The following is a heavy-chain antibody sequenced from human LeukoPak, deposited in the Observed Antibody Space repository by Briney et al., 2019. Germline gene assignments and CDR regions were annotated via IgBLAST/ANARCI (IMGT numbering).Heavy chain of an antibody. CDR2: IHRGETT. D-gene: IGHD3-10*01. J-gene: IGHJ4*02. Sequence: GGSLRLSCAASGFTVSNNYMNWVRQAPGKGLVWVSAIHRGETTHYADSVKGRFTISRDNSKNTLYLQMNDLRAEDTAVYYCARDYYGSGSYQFDYWGQGTLVTVSS. V-gene: IGHV3-66*01. CDR3: ARDYYGSGSYQFDY. CDR1: GFTVSNNY.